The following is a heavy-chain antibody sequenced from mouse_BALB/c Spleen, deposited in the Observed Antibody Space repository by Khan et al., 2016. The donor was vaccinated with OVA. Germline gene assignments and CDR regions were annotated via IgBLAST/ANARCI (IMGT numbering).Heavy chain of an antibody. J-gene: IGHJ3*01. D-gene: IGHD2-1*01. V-gene: IGHV1S132*01. CDR2: IYPGTGST. CDR1: GYIFTSYW. Sequence: VQLQESGGDLVRPGASVKLSCKTSGYIFTSYWIHWVKQRSGQGLEWIARIYPGTGSTYYNEKFKGKATLTADNSSSTAYMQLSSLKSEDSSVYLCARGSGYCNFFAYGGQGTLVTVSA. CDR3: ARGSGYCNFFAY.